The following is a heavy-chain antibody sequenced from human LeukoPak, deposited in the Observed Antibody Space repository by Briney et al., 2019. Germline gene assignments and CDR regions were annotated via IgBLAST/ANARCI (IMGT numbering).Heavy chain of an antibody. CDR2: IIPIFGTA. D-gene: IGHD5-24*01. J-gene: IGHJ5*02. Sequence: SVKVSCRASGYTFTGYYMHWVRQAPGQGLEWMGGIIPIFGTANYAQKFQGRVTITADESTSTAYMELSSLRSEDTAVYYCASQVTGDAYNSFWFDPWGQGTLVTVSS. CDR1: GYTFTGYY. V-gene: IGHV1-69*13. CDR3: ASQVTGDAYNSFWFDP.